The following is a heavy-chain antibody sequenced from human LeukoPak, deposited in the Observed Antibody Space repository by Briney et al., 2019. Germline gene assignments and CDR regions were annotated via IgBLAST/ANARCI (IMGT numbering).Heavy chain of an antibody. CDR2: IYWNDDK. D-gene: IGHD3-3*01. Sequence: SGPTLVNPTQTLTLICTFSGFSLSTSGVGVGWIRQPPGKALEWLALIYWNDDKRYSPSLKSRLTITKDTSKNQVVLTMTNMDPVDTATYYCAHSPRELRFLEWLPKGYFDYWGQGTLVTVSS. V-gene: IGHV2-5*01. CDR3: AHSPRELRFLEWLPKGYFDY. CDR1: GFSLSTSGVG. J-gene: IGHJ4*02.